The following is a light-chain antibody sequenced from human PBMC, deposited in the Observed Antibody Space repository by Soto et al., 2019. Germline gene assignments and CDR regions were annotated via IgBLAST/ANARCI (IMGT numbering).Light chain of an antibody. CDR2: GAS. CDR3: QQRSNWPRFT. CDR1: QSVGSNY. Sequence: EIVLTQSPVTLSLSPGERATLSCRASQSVGSNYLAWYQQKPGQSPRLVIYGASNRATGIPDRFSGSGSGTDFTLTISKVEPEDFAVYYCQQRSNWPRFTFGPGTKVDIK. J-gene: IGKJ3*01. V-gene: IGKV3D-20*02.